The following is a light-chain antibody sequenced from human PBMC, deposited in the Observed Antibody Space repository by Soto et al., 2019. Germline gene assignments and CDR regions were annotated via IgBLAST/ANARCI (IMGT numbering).Light chain of an antibody. CDR3: QQYNSYSLT. CDR2: GAS. Sequence: DIQMTQSPSTLSASVGDRVTITCRASQSVTSRLAWYQQKPGKAPKLLIYGASNLESGVPSRFSGSGSGTEVTLTISSLQPDDFATYYCQQYNSYSLTFGGGTTVEIK. CDR1: QSVTSR. V-gene: IGKV1-5*01. J-gene: IGKJ4*01.